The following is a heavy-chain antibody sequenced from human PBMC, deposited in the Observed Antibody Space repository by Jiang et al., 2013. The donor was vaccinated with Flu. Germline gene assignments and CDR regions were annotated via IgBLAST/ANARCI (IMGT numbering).Heavy chain of an antibody. CDR1: GFTFSSYE. J-gene: IGHJ6*04. Sequence: VQLLESGGGLVQPGGSLRLSCAASGFTFSSYEMNWVRQAPGKGLEWVSYISSSGSTIYYADSVKGRFTISRDNAKNSLYLQMNSLRAEDTAVYYCARDGIAARRLSSYYYYGMDVWGKGTTVTVSS. V-gene: IGHV3-48*03. CDR3: ARDGIAARRLSSYYYYGMDV. CDR2: ISSSGSTI. D-gene: IGHD6-6*01.